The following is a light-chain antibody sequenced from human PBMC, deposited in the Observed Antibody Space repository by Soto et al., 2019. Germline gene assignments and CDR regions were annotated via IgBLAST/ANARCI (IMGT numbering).Light chain of an antibody. Sequence: QSALTQPRSVSGSPGQSVTIPCTGTSSDVGGYNYVSWYQHHPGKAPKLMIYDVSKRPSGVPDRFSGSKSGNTASLTISGLQAEDEADYYCCSYAGRYVFGTGTKVTVL. J-gene: IGLJ1*01. CDR1: SSDVGGYNY. CDR3: CSYAGRYV. V-gene: IGLV2-11*01. CDR2: DVS.